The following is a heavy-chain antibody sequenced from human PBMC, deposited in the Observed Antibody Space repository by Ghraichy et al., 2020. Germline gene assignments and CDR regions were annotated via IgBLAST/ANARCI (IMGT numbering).Heavy chain of an antibody. V-gene: IGHV4-34*12. J-gene: IGHJ4*02. CDR2: VIHTGNT. CDR1: GGSFSDYY. Sequence: SETLSLTCAVYGGSFSDYYWSWIRQPPGKGLEWIGEVIHTGNTNYSPSLKSRVTISLDTSMNQFSLNLNSVTAADTAVYYCAPIFGGYSDFDNWGQGTLVTVSP. D-gene: IGHD3-3*01. CDR3: APIFGGYSDFDN.